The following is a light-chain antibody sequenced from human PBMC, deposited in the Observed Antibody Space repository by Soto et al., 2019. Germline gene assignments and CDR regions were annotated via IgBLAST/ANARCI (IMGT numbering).Light chain of an antibody. Sequence: EIVLTQSPATLSVSPGERATLACRASQSVGSNLAWFQQKPGQAPRLLIYGASTRANGVPARFSGSGSGTDFTLTISSLQSEDFAVYYCQQYTNWPPITFGQGTRLEIK. J-gene: IGKJ5*01. CDR1: QSVGSN. CDR3: QQYTNWPPIT. CDR2: GAS. V-gene: IGKV3-15*01.